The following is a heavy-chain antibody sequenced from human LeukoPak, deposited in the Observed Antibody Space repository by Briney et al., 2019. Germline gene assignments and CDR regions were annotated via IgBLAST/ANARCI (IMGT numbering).Heavy chain of an antibody. J-gene: IGHJ4*02. D-gene: IGHD3-22*01. CDR3: ARDYFGYYDSSGYSYFDY. Sequence: SETLSLTCTVSGGSISSYYWSWIRQPAGKGLEWIGRIHTSGSTNYNPSLKSRVTMSVDTSKNQFSLKLSSVTAADTAVYYCARDYFGYYDSSGYSYFDYWGQGTLVTVSS. CDR1: GGSISSYY. CDR2: IHTSGST. V-gene: IGHV4-4*07.